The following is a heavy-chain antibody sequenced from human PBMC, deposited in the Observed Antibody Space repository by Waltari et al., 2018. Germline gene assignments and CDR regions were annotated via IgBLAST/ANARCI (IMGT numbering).Heavy chain of an antibody. V-gene: IGHV3-74*01. Sequence: EVQLVESGGGLVQPGGSLRLSCAASGFTFNTYWMHWVRQAPGKGLVCVSSIKSDGRTTNYVDSVKGRFTISRDNAKNTLFLQMNSLRADDTAVYYCARGAFLDSWGQGTLVSVSS. CDR2: IKSDGRTT. CDR1: GFTFNTYW. J-gene: IGHJ5*01. CDR3: ARGAFLDS.